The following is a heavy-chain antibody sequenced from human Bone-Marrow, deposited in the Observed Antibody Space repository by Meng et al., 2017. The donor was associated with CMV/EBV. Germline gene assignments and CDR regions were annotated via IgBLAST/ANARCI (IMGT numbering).Heavy chain of an antibody. Sequence: GESLKISCAASGFTFSDYATPWVRQAPGKGLEWVAVISFDGSNKFYADSVKGRFTISRDNSKSTLYLQMNSLRAEDTAVYYCAKARVIYCSSTSCYWPDAFDIWGQGTMVTVSS. CDR3: AKARVIYCSSTSCYWPDAFDI. V-gene: IGHV3-30*04. J-gene: IGHJ3*02. D-gene: IGHD2-2*01. CDR1: GFTFSDYA. CDR2: ISFDGSNK.